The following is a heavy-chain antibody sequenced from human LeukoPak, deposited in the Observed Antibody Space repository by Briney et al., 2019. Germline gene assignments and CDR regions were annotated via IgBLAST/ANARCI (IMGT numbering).Heavy chain of an antibody. D-gene: IGHD1-26*01. Sequence: GGSLRLSCAASGFAFSDYYINWIRQAPGKGLVWVSYSGSSTYTNYADSVKGRFTISRDNAKNSLHLQMNSLRAEDTAVYYCAIDTIVRGAFDIWGQGTMVTVSS. CDR1: GFAFSDYY. CDR2: SGSSTYT. V-gene: IGHV3-11*03. J-gene: IGHJ3*02. CDR3: AIDTIVRGAFDI.